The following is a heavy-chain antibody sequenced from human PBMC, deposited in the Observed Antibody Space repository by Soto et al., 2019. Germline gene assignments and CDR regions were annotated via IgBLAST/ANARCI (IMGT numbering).Heavy chain of an antibody. CDR2: ISYGGST. CDR3: SRGILV. J-gene: IGHJ4*02. V-gene: IGHV4-31*03. D-gene: IGHD5-18*01. CDR1: GGSINSGGYC. Sequence: QVQLQESGPGLVKPSQTLSLTCTVSGGSINSGGYCWSWIRQHPGKGLDWIGCISYGGSTSYNPSLKRRVTISVDTSKNQFSLKLISVTAADTAVYYCSRGILVWGQGALITVSS.